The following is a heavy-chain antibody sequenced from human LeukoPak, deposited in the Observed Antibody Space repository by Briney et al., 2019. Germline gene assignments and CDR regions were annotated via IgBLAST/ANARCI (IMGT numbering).Heavy chain of an antibody. Sequence: SETLSLTCTVSGYSISSGYYWGWIRQPPGKGLEWIGSIYHSGSTYHNPSLKSRVTVSVDTSKNQFSLKLRSVTAADTAVYYCARPTARLGWFDPWGQGTLVTVSS. D-gene: IGHD6-6*01. V-gene: IGHV4-38-2*02. CDR1: GYSISSGYY. J-gene: IGHJ5*02. CDR2: IYHSGST. CDR3: ARPTARLGWFDP.